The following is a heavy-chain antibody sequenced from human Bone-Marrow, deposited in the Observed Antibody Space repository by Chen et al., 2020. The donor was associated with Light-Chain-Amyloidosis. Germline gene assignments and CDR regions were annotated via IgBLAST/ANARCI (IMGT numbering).Heavy chain of an antibody. J-gene: IGHJ4*02. CDR2: IYPDDSDA. CDR1: GYTFPNYW. Sequence: EVQLEQSGPEVKKPGESLKISCKGSGYTFPNYWIGWVRQMPWKGLEWMGVIYPDDSDAGYSPSFEGQVTISADKSITTAYLQWRSLKASDTAMYYCARRRDGYNFDYWGQGTLVTVSS. D-gene: IGHD5-12*01. CDR3: ARRRDGYNFDY. V-gene: IGHV5-51*01.